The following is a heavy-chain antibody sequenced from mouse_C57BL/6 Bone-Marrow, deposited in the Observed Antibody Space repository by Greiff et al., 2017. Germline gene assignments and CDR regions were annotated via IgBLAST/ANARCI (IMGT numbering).Heavy chain of an antibody. CDR2: IYPGSGST. V-gene: IGHV1-55*01. CDR1: GYTFTSYW. CDR3: ASCVLRPYSFDY. Sequence: QVQLQQPGAELVKPGASVKMSCKASGYTFTSYWITWVKQRPGQGLEWIGDIYPGSGSTNYNEKFKSKATLTVDTSSSTAYMQLSSLTSEDSAVYYCASCVLRPYSFDYWGQGTLLTVSS. J-gene: IGHJ2*01. D-gene: IGHD1-1*01.